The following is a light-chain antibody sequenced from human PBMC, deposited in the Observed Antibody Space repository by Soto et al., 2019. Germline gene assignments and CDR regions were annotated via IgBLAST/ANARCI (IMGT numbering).Light chain of an antibody. CDR2: EVT. Sequence: QSALTQPPSASGSPGQSVTISCTGTSSDVGGYNYVSWYQQHPGKAPKLVIYEVTKRPSGVPDRFSGSKSGNTASLTVSGLQAEDEAYYYCSSFAASNYLIFGGGTKVTVL. V-gene: IGLV2-8*01. CDR1: SSDVGGYNY. J-gene: IGLJ2*01. CDR3: SSFAASNYLI.